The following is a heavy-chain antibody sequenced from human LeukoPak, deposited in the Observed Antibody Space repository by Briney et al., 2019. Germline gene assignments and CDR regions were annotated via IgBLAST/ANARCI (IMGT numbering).Heavy chain of an antibody. CDR1: GFTFSSYA. V-gene: IGHV3-23*01. J-gene: IGHJ3*01. D-gene: IGHD6-19*01. CDR2: ISGSGGST. Sequence: PGGSLRLSCAASGFTFSSYAMSWVRQAPGTGLEWVSAISGSGGSTYYADSVKGRFTISRDNSKNTLYLQMNSLRAEDTALYYCAKDQGSSSGWYPRDGFALWGRGTMVTVSS. CDR3: AKDQGSSSGWYPRDGFAL.